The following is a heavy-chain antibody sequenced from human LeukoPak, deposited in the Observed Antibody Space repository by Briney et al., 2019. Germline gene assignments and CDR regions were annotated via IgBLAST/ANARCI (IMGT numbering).Heavy chain of an antibody. D-gene: IGHD3-10*01. CDR3: ARGITIVRVHYYGMDV. J-gene: IGHJ6*04. V-gene: IGHV3-7*03. CDR1: GFSFRSYW. Sequence: GGSLRLSCAASGFSFRSYWMSWVRQAPGKGLEWVAHIKQDGSEKYYVDSVKGRFTISRDNDKNSLCLQMNSLRAEDTAVYYCARGITIVRVHYYGMDVWGKGTTVTVSS. CDR2: IKQDGSEK.